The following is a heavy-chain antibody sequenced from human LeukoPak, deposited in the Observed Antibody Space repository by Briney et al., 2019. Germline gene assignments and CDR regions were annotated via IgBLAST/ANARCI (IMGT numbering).Heavy chain of an antibody. CDR2: ISGNNGNT. CDR3: ARDRYYGSETWSYFDY. D-gene: IGHD3-10*01. CDR1: GYAFRSYG. V-gene: IGHV1-18*01. J-gene: IGHJ4*02. Sequence: GASVKVSCQASGYAFRSYGISWVRQAPGQGLEWMGWISGNNGNTDYAQKLQGRVTVTTDTSTSTAYMELRSLRFDDTAVYYCARDRYYGSETWSYFDYWGQGTLVSVSS.